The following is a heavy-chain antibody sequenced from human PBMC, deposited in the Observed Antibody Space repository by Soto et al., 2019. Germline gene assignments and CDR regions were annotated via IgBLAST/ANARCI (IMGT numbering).Heavy chain of an antibody. D-gene: IGHD2-21*01. CDR3: AKAFCDAATCFPCES. CDR2: ISNRGFSA. J-gene: IGHJ4*02. V-gene: IGHV3-23*04. CDR1: GFTFNDYA. Sequence: EVHLVQSGGGLVQPGESLSLSCVASGFTFNDYAMHWVRQTPGKGLEWVAAISNRGFSAYYADSVKGRFTISRDKSTNTLSLHMHTLRVEDTAVYFCAKAFCDAATCFPCESWGQGTPVAVSP.